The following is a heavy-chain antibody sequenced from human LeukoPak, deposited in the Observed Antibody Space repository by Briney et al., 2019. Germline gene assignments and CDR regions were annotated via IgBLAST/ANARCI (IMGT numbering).Heavy chain of an antibody. V-gene: IGHV3-74*01. Sequence: QPGGSLRLSCAASGFTFSSYWMHWVRQAPGKGLVWVSRINKDGSSTTYADSGKGRFTLYRDNAENTLYLQVSSLRGEETAVYDCARPKDSGDSVVAFDSWGQGTLVTVSS. CDR2: INKDGSST. CDR1: GFTFSSYW. J-gene: IGHJ4*02. D-gene: IGHD4-17*01. CDR3: ARPKDSGDSVVAFDS.